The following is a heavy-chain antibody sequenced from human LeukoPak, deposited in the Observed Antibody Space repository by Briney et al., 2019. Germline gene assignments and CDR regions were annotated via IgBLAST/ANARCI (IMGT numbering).Heavy chain of an antibody. CDR2: IIPILGIA. CDR3: ARDSVEMALQVLDI. CDR1: GGTFSSYA. V-gene: IGHV1-69*04. J-gene: IGHJ3*02. D-gene: IGHD5-24*01. Sequence: GASVKVSCKASGGTFSSYAISWVRQAPGQGLEWMGRIIPILGIANYAQKFQGRVTITADKSTSTAYMELSSLRSEDTAVYYCARDSVEMALQVLDIWGQGTMVTVSS.